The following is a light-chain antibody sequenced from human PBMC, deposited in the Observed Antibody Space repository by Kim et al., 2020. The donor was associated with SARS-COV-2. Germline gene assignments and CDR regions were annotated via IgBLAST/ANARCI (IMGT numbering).Light chain of an antibody. CDR3: GADHGSGSNFVSV. V-gene: IGLV9-49*01. Sequence: CTRSSGYNNYKVDWYQQRPGKGPRFVMRVGTGGIVGSKGDGIPDRFSVLGSGLNRYLTIRNIQEEDESDYHCGADHGSGSNFVSVFGGGTQLTVL. J-gene: IGLJ2*01. CDR2: VGTGGIVG. CDR1: SGYNNYK.